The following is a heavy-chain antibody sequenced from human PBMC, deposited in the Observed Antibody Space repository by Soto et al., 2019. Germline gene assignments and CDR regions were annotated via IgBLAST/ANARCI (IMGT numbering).Heavy chain of an antibody. V-gene: IGHV1-3*02. CDR1: GYTFSIYS. Sequence: GASVKVSCKASGYTFSIYSMHWVRQAPGQRLEWMGWSNAANGHTQYSQDLQGRVTITRDTSASTAYMELSSLRSEDMAVYYCARDGGSGMDVWGQGTTVTAP. D-gene: IGHD3-16*01. J-gene: IGHJ6*02. CDR2: SNAANGHT. CDR3: ARDGGSGMDV.